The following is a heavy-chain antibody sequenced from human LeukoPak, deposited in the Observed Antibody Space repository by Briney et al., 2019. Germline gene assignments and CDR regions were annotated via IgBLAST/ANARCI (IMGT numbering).Heavy chain of an antibody. J-gene: IGHJ4*02. V-gene: IGHV3-23*01. CDR1: GFTFSSYA. D-gene: IGHD3-3*01. CDR3: AKERPRYDFWSGYYPDGFDY. CDR2: ISGSGGST. Sequence: GGSLRLSCAASGFTFSSYAMSWVRQAPGKGLEWVSAISGSGGSTYYADSVKGRFTISRDNSKNTLYLQMNSLRAEDTAVYYCAKERPRYDFWSGYYPDGFDYWGQGTLVTVSS.